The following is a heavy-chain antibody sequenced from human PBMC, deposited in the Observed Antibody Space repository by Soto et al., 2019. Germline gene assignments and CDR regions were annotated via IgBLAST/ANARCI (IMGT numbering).Heavy chain of an antibody. CDR2: IYYSGST. CDR3: ARRRDSSGWYFDY. D-gene: IGHD6-19*01. J-gene: IGHJ4*02. CDR1: GGSISSYY. Sequence: QVQLQESGPGLVKPSETLPLTCTVSGGSISSYYWSWIRQPPGKGLEWIGYIYYSGSTNYNPSLKSRVTISVDTSKNQFSLKLSSVTAADTAVYYCARRRDSSGWYFDYWGQGTLVTVSS. V-gene: IGHV4-59*08.